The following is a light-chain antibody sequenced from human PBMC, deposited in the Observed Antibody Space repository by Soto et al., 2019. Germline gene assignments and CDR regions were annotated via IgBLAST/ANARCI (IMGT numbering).Light chain of an antibody. J-gene: IGKJ2*01. Sequence: VMTKSPLPLPAPPGEPASISANSGNPLLHSDGSNYLDGYLQRPGQSPQLLIYLGSNRASGVPDRFSGSGSGTDFTLKISRVEADDVGVYYCMQALQSPRTFGQGSKLEIK. CDR3: MQALQSPRT. V-gene: IGKV2-28*01. CDR1: NPLLHSDGSNY. CDR2: LGS.